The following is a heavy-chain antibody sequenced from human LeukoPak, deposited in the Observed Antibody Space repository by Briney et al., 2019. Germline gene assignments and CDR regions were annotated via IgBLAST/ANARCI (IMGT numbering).Heavy chain of an antibody. D-gene: IGHD1-26*01. CDR2: ISAYNGNT. CDR1: GYTFTSYG. J-gene: IGHJ6*02. CDR3: ARLGSGSYYYYGMDV. Sequence: GASVKVSCKSSGYTFTSYGISWVRQAPGQGLEWMGWISAYNGNTNYAQKLQGRVTMTTDTSTSTAYMELRSLRSDDTAVYYCARLGSGSYYYYGMDVWGQGTTVTVSS. V-gene: IGHV1-18*01.